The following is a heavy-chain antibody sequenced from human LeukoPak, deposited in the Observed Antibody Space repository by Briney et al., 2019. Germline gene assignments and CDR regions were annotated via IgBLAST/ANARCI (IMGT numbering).Heavy chain of an antibody. CDR3: ATEAIVVVTARDYWYFDL. CDR2: INPILGIP. V-gene: IGHV1-69*04. J-gene: IGHJ2*01. Sequence: SVKVSCKASGGTFSSYAISWVRQAPGQGLEWMGRINPILGIPNYAQKFQGRVTITADKSTTTAYMELSSLRSEDTAVYYCATEAIVVVTARDYWYFDLWGRGTLVTVSS. CDR1: GGTFSSYA. D-gene: IGHD2-21*02.